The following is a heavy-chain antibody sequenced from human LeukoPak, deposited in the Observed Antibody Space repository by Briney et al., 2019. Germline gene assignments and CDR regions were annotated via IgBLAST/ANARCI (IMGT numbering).Heavy chain of an antibody. Sequence: ASVKVSCKASGYIFTSYYMHWVRQAPGQGLEWVGIINPSGGSINYAQKFQGRVTMTRDMSTSTVYMELSSLRSEDGAVYYCARALPHRRLMDTTMEQHWFDPWGQGTLVTVSS. V-gene: IGHV1-46*01. CDR3: ARALPHRRLMDTTMEQHWFDP. D-gene: IGHD5-18*01. J-gene: IGHJ5*02. CDR1: GYIFTSYY. CDR2: INPSGGSI.